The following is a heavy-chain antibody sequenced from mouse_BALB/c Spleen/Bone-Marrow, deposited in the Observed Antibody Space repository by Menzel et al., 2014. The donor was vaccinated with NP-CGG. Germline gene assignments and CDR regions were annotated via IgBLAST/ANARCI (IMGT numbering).Heavy chain of an antibody. CDR1: GYTYTSHW. J-gene: IGHJ3*01. V-gene: IGHV1S22*01. Sequence: LQQSGSELVRPGASVKLSCKASGYTYTSHWTHGEKQRHGQGGEWIGNIYPGSGSTNYDEKFKSKGTLTVDTSSSTAFMPLSSLTSEDSAVYYCTREDYRYDWFAYWGQGTLVTVSA. D-gene: IGHD2-14*01. CDR3: TREDYRYDWFAY. CDR2: IYPGSGST.